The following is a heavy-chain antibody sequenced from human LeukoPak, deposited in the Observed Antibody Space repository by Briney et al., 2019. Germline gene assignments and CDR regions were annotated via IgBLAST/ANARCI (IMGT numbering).Heavy chain of an antibody. CDR1: GYTFTSYG. J-gene: IGHJ4*02. CDR2: ISAYNGNT. V-gene: IGHV1-18*01. D-gene: IGHD3-10*01. Sequence: ASVKVSCKASGYTFTSYGISWVRQAPGQGLEWMGWISAYNGNTNYAQKLQGRVTMTTDTSTSTAYMELRSLRSDDTAVYYCAGVGRAYRVFSSGNYYPADYWGQGTLVTVSS. CDR3: AGVGRAYRVFSSGNYYPADY.